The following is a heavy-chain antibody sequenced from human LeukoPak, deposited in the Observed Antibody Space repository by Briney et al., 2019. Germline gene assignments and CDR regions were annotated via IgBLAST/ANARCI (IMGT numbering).Heavy chain of an antibody. CDR3: ARAWTTVTANYYFDY. V-gene: IGHV1-69*04. Sequence: ASVKVSCKASGGTFSSYAISWVRPAPGQGLAWMGRIIPILGIANYAQKLQGRVTITADKSTSTAYMELSSLRSEDTAVYYCARAWTTVTANYYFDYWGQGTLVTVSS. CDR1: GGTFSSYA. CDR2: IIPILGIA. D-gene: IGHD4-11*01. J-gene: IGHJ4*02.